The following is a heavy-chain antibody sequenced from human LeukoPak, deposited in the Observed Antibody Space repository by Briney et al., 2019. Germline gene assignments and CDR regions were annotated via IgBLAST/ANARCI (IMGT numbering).Heavy chain of an antibody. V-gene: IGHV4-59*01. J-gene: IGHJ4*02. D-gene: IGHD3-3*01. Sequence: SETLSLTCTVSGGSISSYYWSWIRQPPGKGLEWIGYIYYSGSTNYNPSLKSRVTISVDTSKNQFSLKLSSVTAADTAVYYCAKYYDFWSGYYVFDYWGQGTLVTVSS. CDR2: IYYSGST. CDR1: GGSISSYY. CDR3: AKYYDFWSGYYVFDY.